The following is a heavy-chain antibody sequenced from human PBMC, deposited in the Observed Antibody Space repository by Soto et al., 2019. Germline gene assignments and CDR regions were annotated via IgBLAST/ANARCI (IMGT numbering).Heavy chain of an antibody. J-gene: IGHJ4*02. CDR3: AKDSNKYSSSLRGRYFDY. V-gene: IGHV3-23*01. D-gene: IGHD4-4*01. CDR1: GFPFSSYV. Sequence: EVQLLASGGGLVQRGGSLRLSCAASGFPFSSYVMAWVRQVPGKGLEWVSGISGGGSNTFYADSVKGRFTISRDNSKNTLLLQMNSLGAEDTAVYYCAKDSNKYSSSLRGRYFDYWGQGIGVTVSS. CDR2: ISGGGSNT.